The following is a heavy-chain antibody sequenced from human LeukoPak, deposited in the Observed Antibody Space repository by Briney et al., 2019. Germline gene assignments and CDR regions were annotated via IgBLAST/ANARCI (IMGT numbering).Heavy chain of an antibody. Sequence: GRSLRLSCGASGFTFSNYCMHWVRQAPGKGLEWVAVLSNDGNNKYYADSVQGRFAISRDNSKNTLYLQMNSLRAEDTAVYYCAKDVKWLQCGYFFDYWGQGTLVTVSS. CDR3: AKDVKWLQCGYFFDY. D-gene: IGHD5-24*01. CDR1: GFTFSNYC. CDR2: LSNDGNNK. J-gene: IGHJ4*02. V-gene: IGHV3-30*18.